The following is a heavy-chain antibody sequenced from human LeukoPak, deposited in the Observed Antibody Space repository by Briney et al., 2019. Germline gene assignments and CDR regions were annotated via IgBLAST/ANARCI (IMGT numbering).Heavy chain of an antibody. V-gene: IGHV4-59*08. J-gene: IGHJ4*02. D-gene: IGHD2-21*02. CDR2: IYYSGST. Sequence: SETLSLTCTVSGGSISSYYWSWTRQPPGKGLEWIGYIYYSGSTNYNPSLKSRVTISVDTSKNQFSLKLSSVTAADTAVYYCARHLPYCGGDCYVFDYWGQGTLVTVSS. CDR3: ARHLPYCGGDCYVFDY. CDR1: GGSISSYY.